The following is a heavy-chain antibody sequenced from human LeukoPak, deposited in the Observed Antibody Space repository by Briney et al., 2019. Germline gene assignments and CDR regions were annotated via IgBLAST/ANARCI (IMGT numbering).Heavy chain of an antibody. J-gene: IGHJ4*02. D-gene: IGHD3-22*01. CDR3: ARELGVVITTGFDY. V-gene: IGHV3-74*01. CDR2: INSDGSST. CDR1: GFTFSSYW. Sequence: GGSLRLSCAASGFTFSSYWMHWVRQAPGKGLVWVSRINSDGSSTSYADSVKGRFTISRDNAKSTLYLQMNSLRAEDTAVYYCARELGVVITTGFDYWGQGTLVTVSS.